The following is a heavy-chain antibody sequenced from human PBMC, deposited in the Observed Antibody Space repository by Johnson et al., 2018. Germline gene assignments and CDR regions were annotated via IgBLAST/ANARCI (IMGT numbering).Heavy chain of an antibody. CDR3: TPGVEWLRWALPYYMDV. J-gene: IGHJ6*03. D-gene: IGHD5-12*01. CDR2: IRSKAYGGTT. CDR1: GFTFGDYA. Sequence: EVQLVESGGGLVQPGRSLRLSCTASGFTFGDYAMSWFRQAPGKGLEWVGFIRSKAYGGTTDYAASVKGRVTISRDDSKSIAYLQMNSLKTEDTAVYYCTPGVEWLRWALPYYMDVWGKGTTVTVSS. V-gene: IGHV3-49*03.